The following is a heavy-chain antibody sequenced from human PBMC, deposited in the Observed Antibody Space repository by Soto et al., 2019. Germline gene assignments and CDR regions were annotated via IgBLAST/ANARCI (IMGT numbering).Heavy chain of an antibody. CDR2: TYYRSKWYN. CDR3: ARESWTRRGVGFDP. CDR1: GDSVSSNSAA. Sequence: QVQLQQSGPGLVKPSQTLSLTCAISGDSVSSNSAAWNWIRQSPSRGLEWLGRTYYRSKWYNDYAVSVKSRITINPDTSKSQFALQLNSVAPEDTAVYYGARESWTRRGVGFDPWGQGTLVTVSS. V-gene: IGHV6-1*01. D-gene: IGHD1-1*01. J-gene: IGHJ5*02.